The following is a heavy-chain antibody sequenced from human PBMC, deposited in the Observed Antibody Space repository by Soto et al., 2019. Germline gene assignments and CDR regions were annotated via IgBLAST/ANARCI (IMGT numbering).Heavy chain of an antibody. D-gene: IGHD2-21*01. J-gene: IGHJ5*02. CDR2: ISGSGGST. V-gene: IGHV3-23*01. CDR1: GFNFETHD. Sequence: GGSLRLSCVASGFNFETHDMHWVRQVTGKGLEWVAGISGSGGSTYYADSVKGRFTISRDNSKNTLYLQMNSLRAEDTAVYYCAKEKSRLDWFDPWGQGTLVTVSS. CDR3: AKEKSRLDWFDP.